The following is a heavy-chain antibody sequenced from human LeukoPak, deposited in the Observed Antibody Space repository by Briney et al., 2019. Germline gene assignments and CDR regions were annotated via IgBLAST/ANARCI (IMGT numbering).Heavy chain of an antibody. CDR2: IYPGDSDT. D-gene: IGHD2-15*01. Sequence: GESLKISCKGSGYSFTSYWIGWVRQMPGKGPEWMGIIYPGDSDTRYSPSFQGQVTISADKSISTAYLQWSSLKASDTAMYYCARPGYCSGGSCYSFDYWGQGTLVTVSS. V-gene: IGHV5-51*01. CDR1: GYSFTSYW. CDR3: ARPGYCSGGSCYSFDY. J-gene: IGHJ4*02.